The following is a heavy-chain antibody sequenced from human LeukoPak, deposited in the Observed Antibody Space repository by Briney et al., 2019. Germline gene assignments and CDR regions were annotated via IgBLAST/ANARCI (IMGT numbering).Heavy chain of an antibody. CDR1: GGSISSGSYY. CDR2: IYYSGST. J-gene: IGHJ3*02. D-gene: IGHD3-10*01. V-gene: IGHV4-30-4*08. Sequence: SETLSLTCTVSGGSISSGSYYWSWIRQPPGKGLEWIGYIYYSGSTYYNPSLKSRVTISVDTSKNQFSLKLSSVTAADTAVYYCAICSLWFGVDDAFDIWGQGTMVTVSS. CDR3: AICSLWFGVDDAFDI.